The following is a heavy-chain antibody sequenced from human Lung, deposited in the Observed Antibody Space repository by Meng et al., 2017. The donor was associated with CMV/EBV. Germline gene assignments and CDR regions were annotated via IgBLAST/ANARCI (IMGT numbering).Heavy chain of an antibody. D-gene: IGHD3-22*01. Sequence: ASVXVSCKASGDTFTSYGFTWVRQAPGQGLEWVGWISAYNDNTNYAQRLQGRVSMTTDTTTSTAYMELRSLRSDDTAVYYCASKVEPYYYDRSGYLNWGQGTLVTVS. CDR2: ISAYNDNT. V-gene: IGHV1-18*01. CDR1: GDTFTSYG. CDR3: ASKVEPYYYDRSGYLN. J-gene: IGHJ4*02.